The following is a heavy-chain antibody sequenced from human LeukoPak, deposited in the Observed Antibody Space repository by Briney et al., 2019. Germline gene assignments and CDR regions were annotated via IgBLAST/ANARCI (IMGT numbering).Heavy chain of an antibody. Sequence: GGALRLSCVVSVCTFSKYGMHGVGQAPGKGLEGVAVMSYYGSNKYYVYAVKGRFTISRDNSKDTLYMQMNSLRAEDTAVYYCAKVSSVWSALDWFDPWGQGTLVTVSS. D-gene: IGHD3-3*01. CDR2: MSYYGSNK. V-gene: IGHV3-30*18. CDR3: AKVSSVWSALDWFDP. CDR1: VCTFSKYG. J-gene: IGHJ5*02.